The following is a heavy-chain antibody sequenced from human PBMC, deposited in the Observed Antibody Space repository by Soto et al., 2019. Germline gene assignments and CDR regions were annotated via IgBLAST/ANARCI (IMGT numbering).Heavy chain of an antibody. D-gene: IGHD2-8*01. V-gene: IGHV3-23*01. Sequence: EVPLLESGGGLVQPGGSLRLSYAASGFTFSSYAMSWVRQAPGKGLEWVSAISGSGGNTYYADSVKGRFTISRDNSKNTLYLQINSLRAEDTAVYYCAKVRFKLVSGLFDYWGQGTLVTVSS. J-gene: IGHJ4*02. CDR1: GFTFSSYA. CDR3: AKVRFKLVSGLFDY. CDR2: ISGSGGNT.